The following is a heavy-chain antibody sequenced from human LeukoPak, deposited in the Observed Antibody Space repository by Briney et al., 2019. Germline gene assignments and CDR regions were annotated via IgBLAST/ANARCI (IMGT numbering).Heavy chain of an antibody. D-gene: IGHD6-19*01. CDR3: ARDPSNTSGRFWYLDV. Sequence: ASVKVSCRTSGYTFTSHGITWVRQAPGQGFEWMGWISGYNGDTIYAQKFQGRVTMTTETSTSTAYMEVWSLRSDDTAVYYCARDPSNTSGRFWYLDVWGRGTLVTVSA. V-gene: IGHV1-18*01. CDR2: ISGYNGDT. CDR1: GYTFTSHG. J-gene: IGHJ2*01.